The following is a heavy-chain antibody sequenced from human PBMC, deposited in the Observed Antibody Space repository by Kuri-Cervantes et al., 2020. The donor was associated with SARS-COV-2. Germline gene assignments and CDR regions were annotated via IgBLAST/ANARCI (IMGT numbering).Heavy chain of an antibody. CDR3: ARAPRIGQQLVRRYYFDY. J-gene: IGHJ4*02. Sequence: ASVKVSCKASGYTFNSYGITWVRQAPGQGLEWMGWISAYNGNTNYAQKLQGRITMTIDTSTTTAYMELRSLGFDDTAVYYCARAPRIGQQLVRRYYFDYWGQGTLVTVSS. CDR1: GYTFNSYG. V-gene: IGHV1-18*01. D-gene: IGHD6-13*01. CDR2: ISAYNGNT.